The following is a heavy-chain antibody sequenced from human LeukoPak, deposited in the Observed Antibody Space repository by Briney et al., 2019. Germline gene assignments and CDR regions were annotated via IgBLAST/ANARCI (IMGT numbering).Heavy chain of an antibody. V-gene: IGHV4-34*01. D-gene: IGHD3-22*01. J-gene: IGHJ4*02. CDR1: GGSFSGYD. CDR2: IRYSGTT. CDR3: ARHYYGSDVWGYYFDN. Sequence: SETLSLTCAVYGGSFSGYDWSWFRQPPGKGLEWIGSIRYSGTTYHSPSLRSRLTMSIDTSKNQFSLKLSSVTAADTAVYHCARHYYGSDVWGYYFDNWGQGTLVAVSS.